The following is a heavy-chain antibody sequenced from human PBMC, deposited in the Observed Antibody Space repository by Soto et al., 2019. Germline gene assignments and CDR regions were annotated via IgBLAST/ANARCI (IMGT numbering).Heavy chain of an antibody. Sequence: GGSLRLSCAASGFTFSNSGMHWVRQAQGKGLEWVALISHDGKNKYFGDSVKGRFTISRDNSKSTLFLQMDSLRPEDTALYYCAKDSLRGAVPAAISDYWGQGILVTVSS. CDR3: AKDSLRGAVPAAISDY. CDR2: ISHDGKNK. D-gene: IGHD2-2*02. V-gene: IGHV3-30*18. J-gene: IGHJ4*02. CDR1: GFTFSNSG.